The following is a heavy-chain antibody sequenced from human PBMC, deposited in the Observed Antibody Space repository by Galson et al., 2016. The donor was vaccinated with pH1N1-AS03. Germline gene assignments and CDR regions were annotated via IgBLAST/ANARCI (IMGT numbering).Heavy chain of an antibody. D-gene: IGHD1-14*01. CDR1: GFSFTNAW. V-gene: IGHV3-15*01. CDR2: IKGKTDGGTV. CDR3: TTKPVSAMDV. Sequence: SLRLSCAASGFSFTNAWMSWVRQAPGKGLEWVGRIKGKTDGGTVDHAAPVKGRFTISRDDSETTLYLQMNSLKTEDTGVYYCTTKPVSAMDVWGQGTTVTVSS. J-gene: IGHJ6*02.